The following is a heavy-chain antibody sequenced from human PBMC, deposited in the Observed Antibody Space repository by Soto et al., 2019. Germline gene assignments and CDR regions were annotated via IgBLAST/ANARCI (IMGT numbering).Heavy chain of an antibody. V-gene: IGHV1-69*02. CDR2: IIPILGIA. CDR1: GGTFSSYT. Sequence: QVQLVQSGAEVKKPGSSVKVSCKASGGTFSSYTISWVRQAPGQGLEWMGRIIPILGIANYAQKFQGRVTITADKSTSTAYMERSSLRSEDTAVYYCARPDTTYYYGSGTPAHWGQGTLVTVSS. CDR3: ARPDTTYYYGSGTPAH. J-gene: IGHJ4*02. D-gene: IGHD3-10*01.